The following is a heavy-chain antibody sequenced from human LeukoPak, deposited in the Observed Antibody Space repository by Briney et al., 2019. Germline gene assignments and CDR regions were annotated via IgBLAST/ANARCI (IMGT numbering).Heavy chain of an antibody. CDR1: GGTFTTSG. J-gene: IGHJ3*02. Sequence: SVKVSCKASGGTFTTSGISWVRQTPGQGLEWMGWISAFNGIAHYAQKFQGRVTITADKSTSTAYMELSSLRSEDTAVYYCARDLKYYYDSSGYFLNDAFDIWGQGTMVTVSS. D-gene: IGHD3-22*01. CDR3: ARDLKYYYDSSGYFLNDAFDI. CDR2: ISAFNGIA. V-gene: IGHV1-69*10.